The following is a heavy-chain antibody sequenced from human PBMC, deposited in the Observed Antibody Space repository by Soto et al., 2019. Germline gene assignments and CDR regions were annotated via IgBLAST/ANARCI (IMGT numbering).Heavy chain of an antibody. CDR3: ARHDDFCFSPCSPARWFVS. CDR1: GDSINSYY. Sequence: PSETLSLTCTVSGDSINSYYWSWIRQPPGKGLEWIGYVYYTGSTNYNPSLKSRVTISIDTSKNQFSLKLSSVTAADTAVYYCARHDDFCFSPCSPARWFVSWGQGILVTVFS. CDR2: VYYTGST. D-gene: IGHD3-3*01. V-gene: IGHV4-59*08. J-gene: IGHJ5*01.